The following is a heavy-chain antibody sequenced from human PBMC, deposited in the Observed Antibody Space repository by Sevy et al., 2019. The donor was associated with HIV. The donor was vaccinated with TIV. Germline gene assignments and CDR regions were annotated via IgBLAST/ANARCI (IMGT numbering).Heavy chain of an antibody. J-gene: IGHJ6*02. CDR2: ISSSSSSI. D-gene: IGHD2-15*01. CDR1: GFTFNKAW. Sequence: GGSLRLSCGASGFTFNKAWITWVRQAPGKGLEWVSSISSSSSSIYYADSVRGRFTISRDNAKNSLYLQMNSLRAEDTALYYCARVVAYCTGGTCFPGYYYGMDVWGQGTTVTVSS. CDR3: ARVVAYCTGGTCFPGYYYGMDV. V-gene: IGHV3-21*01.